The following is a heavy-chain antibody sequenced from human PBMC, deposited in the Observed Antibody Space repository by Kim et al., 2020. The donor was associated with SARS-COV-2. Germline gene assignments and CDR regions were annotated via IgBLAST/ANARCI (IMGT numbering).Heavy chain of an antibody. D-gene: IGHD3-16*01. CDR2: ISSDGSST. J-gene: IGHJ5*02. CDR3: AKYDWGRPFDP. Sequence: GGSLRLSCATSGFTFSSYWMHWVRQAPGKGLVWVSRISSDGSSTSYADSVKGRFTISRDNAKNTLYLQMNSLRAEDTAVYYCAKYDWGRPFDPWGQGTLVTVSS. CDR1: GFTFSSYW. V-gene: IGHV3-74*01.